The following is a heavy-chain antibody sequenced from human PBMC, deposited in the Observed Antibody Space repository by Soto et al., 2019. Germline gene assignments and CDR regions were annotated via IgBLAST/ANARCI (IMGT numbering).Heavy chain of an antibody. CDR2: ISASSGYI. CDR3: ARSDWFDH. D-gene: IGHD3-16*01. V-gene: IGHV3-21*01. CDR1: GFTFSGYS. J-gene: IGHJ5*02. Sequence: XGSLILSCVASGFTFSGYSMNWVRQAPGKGLEWVSCISASSGYIYYADSVKGRFTIPRDNAKNTLYLQMNSLRVEDTAVYYCARSDWFDHWGQGTLVTVSS.